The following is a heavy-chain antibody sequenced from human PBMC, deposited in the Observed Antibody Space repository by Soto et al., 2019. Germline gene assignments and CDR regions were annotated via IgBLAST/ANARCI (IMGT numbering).Heavy chain of an antibody. D-gene: IGHD3-3*01. V-gene: IGHV4-34*01. Sequence: PSETLSLTCAVYGGSVNGYYWNWIRQPPGKGLEWIGEINHTGGTHYIPSLKSRVTMSVDTSKNQFSLRLSSVTAADTAIYYCATRITVFGLLIHPFDPWGQGTQVTVSS. CDR2: INHTGGT. J-gene: IGHJ5*02. CDR3: ATRITVFGLLIHPFDP. CDR1: GGSVNGYY.